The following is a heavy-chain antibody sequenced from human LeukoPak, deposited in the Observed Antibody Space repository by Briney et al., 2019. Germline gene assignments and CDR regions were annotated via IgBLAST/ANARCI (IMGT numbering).Heavy chain of an antibody. CDR1: RFTFSSYW. D-gene: IGHD2-2*01. V-gene: IGHV3-7*01. Sequence: GGSLRLSCAASRFTFSSYWMSWVRQAPGKGLEWVANIPQDGSEKYYVDSVKGRFTISRDNAKNSLYLQMNSLRAEDTAVYYCARDARVVLDYWGQGTLVTVSS. CDR3: ARDARVVLDY. CDR2: IPQDGSEK. J-gene: IGHJ4*02.